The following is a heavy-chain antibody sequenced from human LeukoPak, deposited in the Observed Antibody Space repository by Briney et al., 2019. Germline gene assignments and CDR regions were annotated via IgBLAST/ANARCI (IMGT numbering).Heavy chain of an antibody. J-gene: IGHJ5*02. D-gene: IGHD6-13*01. CDR3: ATLPSIAAAGTSWFDP. CDR2: IYPGDSDT. V-gene: IGHV5-51*01. Sequence: GESLKISCKGSGYSFTSYWIGWVRQMPGKGLEWMGIIYPGDSDTRYSPSFQGQVTISADKSISTAYLQWSSLKASDTAMYYCATLPSIAAAGTSWFDPWGQGTLVTVSS. CDR1: GYSFTSYW.